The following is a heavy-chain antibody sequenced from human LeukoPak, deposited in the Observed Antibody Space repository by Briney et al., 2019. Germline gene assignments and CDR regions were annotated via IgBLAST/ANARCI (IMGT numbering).Heavy chain of an antibody. D-gene: IGHD1-7*01. CDR2: MNPNSGHT. CDR3: ARGGAGTTYCDY. CDR1: GYTFTSYD. Sequence: ASVKVSCKASGYTFTSYDIIWVRQASGQGLEWMGWMNPNSGHTGYAQKFQGRVTMTRTTSISTAYMELTSLTSEDSAVYYCARGGAGTTYCDYWGQGTLVTVSS. V-gene: IGHV1-8*01. J-gene: IGHJ4*02.